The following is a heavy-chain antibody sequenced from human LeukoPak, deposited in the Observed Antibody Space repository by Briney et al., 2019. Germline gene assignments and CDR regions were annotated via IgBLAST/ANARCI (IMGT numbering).Heavy chain of an antibody. J-gene: IGHJ4*02. D-gene: IGHD2-8*01. Sequence: SETLSLTCAVYGGSFSGYYWNWIRQPPGRGLEWIGEINHSGYTNYDPSLKSRVTISVDTSKNQFSLKVSSETAADTAVYYCARGRAGSGLMINWGQGTLVTVSS. V-gene: IGHV4-34*01. CDR1: GGSFSGYY. CDR3: ARGRAGSGLMIN. CDR2: INHSGYT.